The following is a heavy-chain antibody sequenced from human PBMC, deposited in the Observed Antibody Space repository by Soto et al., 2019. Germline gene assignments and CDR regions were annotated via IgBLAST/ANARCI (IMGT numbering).Heavy chain of an antibody. CDR2: IRIDSNHI. CDR1: GFIFTSYS. V-gene: IGHV3-48*02. J-gene: IGHJ4*02. CDR3: ARDLSYAVDN. Sequence: EVQLVESGGGLVQPGGSLRLSCAASGFIFTSYSMNWVRQAPGKGLEWLSYIRIDSNHIGYADSVRGRFTISSDIAKNSLSLQMNSLRDEDTAVYYCARDLSYAVDNWGQGTLVTVS. D-gene: IGHD1-26*01.